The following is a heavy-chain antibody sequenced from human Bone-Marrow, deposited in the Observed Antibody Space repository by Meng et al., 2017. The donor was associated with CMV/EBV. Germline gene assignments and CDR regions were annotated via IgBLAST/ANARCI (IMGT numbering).Heavy chain of an antibody. CDR3: ARVSGSGWPSFYYYYGMDV. D-gene: IGHD3-10*01. CDR1: GFTFSSYA. V-gene: IGHV3-30*04. J-gene: IGHJ6*02. Sequence: GESLKISCAASGFTFSSYAMHWVRQAPGKGLEWVAVISYDGSNKYYADSVKGRFTISRDNSMNTLYLQMNSMRSEDTAVYYCARVSGSGWPSFYYYYGMDVWGQGTMVTVSS. CDR2: ISYDGSNK.